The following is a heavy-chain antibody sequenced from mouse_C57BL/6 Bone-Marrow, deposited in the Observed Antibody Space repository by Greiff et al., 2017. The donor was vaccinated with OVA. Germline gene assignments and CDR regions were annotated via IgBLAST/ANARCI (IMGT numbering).Heavy chain of an antibody. CDR2: IDPSDSYT. V-gene: IGHV1-69*01. CDR1: GYTFTSYW. D-gene: IGHD1-1*01. CDR3: ARERGDSSYPYYYAMDY. J-gene: IGHJ4*01. Sequence: VQLQQPGAELVMPGASVKLSCKASGYTFTSYWMHWVQQRPGQGLEWIGEIDPSDSYTNYTQQFKGKFTLSVDQSSSTADMQISSLTSEDSAVNYWARERGDSSYPYYYAMDYWGQGTSVTVSS.